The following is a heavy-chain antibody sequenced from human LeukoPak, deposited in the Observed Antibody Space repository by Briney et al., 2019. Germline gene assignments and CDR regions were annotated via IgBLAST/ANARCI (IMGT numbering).Heavy chain of an antibody. V-gene: IGHV5-51*01. CDR1: GYSFTSYW. J-gene: IGHJ3*02. Sequence: GESLQISCQGSGYSFTSYWIGWGRQLPGKGLEWMGIIYPGDSDTRYSPSFQGQVTISADKSISTACLQWSSLKASDTAMYYCATRTIGDAFDIWGQGTMVTVSS. CDR3: ATRTIGDAFDI. CDR2: IYPGDSDT. D-gene: IGHD2-2*01.